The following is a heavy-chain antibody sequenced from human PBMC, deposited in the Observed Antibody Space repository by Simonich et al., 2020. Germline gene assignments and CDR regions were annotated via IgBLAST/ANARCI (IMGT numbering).Heavy chain of an antibody. D-gene: IGHD6-13*01. Sequence: QVQLVQSGAEVKKPGASVKVSCKASGYTFTGYYMHWVRQAPGQGLEWMGWINPKSGGTNSAQKFQGRVTMTRETSIRTAYMELSRLRSDDTAVYYCARSHIAAAGTGYFQHWGQGTLVTVSS. CDR2: INPKSGGT. CDR1: GYTFTGYY. CDR3: ARSHIAAAGTGYFQH. V-gene: IGHV1-2*02. J-gene: IGHJ1*01.